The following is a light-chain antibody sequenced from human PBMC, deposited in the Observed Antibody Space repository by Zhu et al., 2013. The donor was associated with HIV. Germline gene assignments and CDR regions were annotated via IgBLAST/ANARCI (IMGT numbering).Light chain of an antibody. CDR3: QQSYSIPLT. J-gene: IGKJ4*01. CDR2: HAS. Sequence: EIVLTQSPGTLSLSPGERATLSCRASRSVSSNFLAWYQQKPGQAPRLLIYHASRRATGVPDKFSGSGSGTDFTLTISSLQPEDFATYYCQQSYSIPLTFAGGTKVEIK. V-gene: IGKV3D-20*02. CDR1: RSVSSNF.